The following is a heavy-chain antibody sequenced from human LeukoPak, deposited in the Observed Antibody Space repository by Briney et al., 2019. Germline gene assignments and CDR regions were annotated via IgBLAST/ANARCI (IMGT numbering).Heavy chain of an antibody. D-gene: IGHD1-26*01. J-gene: IGHJ3*02. CDR2: INPNSGGT. CDR1: GYTFTGYY. V-gene: IGHV1-2*02. CDR3: ASRIVGATSAFDI. Sequence: ASVKVSCKASGYTFTGYYMPWVRQAPGQGLEWMGWINPNSGGTNYAQKFQGRVTMTRDTSISTAYMELSRLRSDDTAVYYCASRIVGATSAFDIWGQGTMVTVSS.